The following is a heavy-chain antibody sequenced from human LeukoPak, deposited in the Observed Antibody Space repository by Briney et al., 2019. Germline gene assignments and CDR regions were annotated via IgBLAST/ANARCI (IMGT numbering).Heavy chain of an antibody. D-gene: IGHD3-9*01. J-gene: IGHJ4*02. CDR3: AREDILTGYYFDY. Sequence: GGSLRLSCAASGFTFSSYWMHWVRHAPGKGLVWVSRINSDGSSTIYADSVKGRFTISRDNTKNTLYLQMNSLRADDTAVYYCAREDILTGYYFDYWGQGTLVTVSS. CDR1: GFTFSSYW. V-gene: IGHV3-74*01. CDR2: INSDGSST.